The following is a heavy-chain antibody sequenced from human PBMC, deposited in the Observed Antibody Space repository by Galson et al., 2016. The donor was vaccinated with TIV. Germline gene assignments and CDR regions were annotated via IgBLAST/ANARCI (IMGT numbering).Heavy chain of an antibody. CDR2: LWFDGSHK. J-gene: IGHJ4*02. V-gene: IGHV3-33*01. CDR3: VREFRDYYFDY. CDR1: GFTFSSYG. Sequence: SLRLSCAASGFTFSSYGMHWVRQAPGKGLEWLAGLWFDGSHKSHSDSVTGRFTISRDNPKSTLHLQMNSLKAEDTAVYYCVREFRDYYFDYWGQGTLVTVSS. D-gene: IGHD3/OR15-3a*01.